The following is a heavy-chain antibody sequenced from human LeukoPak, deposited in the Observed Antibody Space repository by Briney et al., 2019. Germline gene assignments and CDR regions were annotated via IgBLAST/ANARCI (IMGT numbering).Heavy chain of an antibody. Sequence: SVKVSCKASGYTFTGYYMHWVRQAPGQGLEWMGRINPNSGGTNYAQKFQGRVTMTRDTSISTAYMELSRLRSDDTAVYYCATPASSIAARAKYGMDVWGQGTTVTVSS. CDR3: ATPASSIAARAKYGMDV. V-gene: IGHV1-2*06. J-gene: IGHJ6*02. D-gene: IGHD6-6*01. CDR1: GYTFTGYY. CDR2: INPNSGGT.